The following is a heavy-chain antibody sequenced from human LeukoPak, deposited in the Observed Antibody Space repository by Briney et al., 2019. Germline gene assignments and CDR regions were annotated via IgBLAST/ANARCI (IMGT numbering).Heavy chain of an antibody. V-gene: IGHV3-33*08. CDR3: ARPTYSGSYYWFDY. J-gene: IGHJ4*02. CDR1: GFTFSYYW. Sequence: GGSLRLSCAASGFTFSYYWMHWVRQAPGKGLEWVAVIWYDGSNKYYADSVKGRFTISRDNSKNTLYLQMNSLRAEDTAVYYCARPTYSGSYYWFDYWGQGTLVTVSS. D-gene: IGHD1-26*01. CDR2: IWYDGSNK.